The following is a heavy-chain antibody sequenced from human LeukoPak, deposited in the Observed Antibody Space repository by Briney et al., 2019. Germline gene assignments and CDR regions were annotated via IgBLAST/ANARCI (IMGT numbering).Heavy chain of an antibody. J-gene: IGHJ4*02. CDR2: IRYDGSNK. CDR3: AKDRIAAAGH. V-gene: IGHV3-30*02. D-gene: IGHD6-13*01. CDR1: GFTFSSYG. Sequence: GGSLGLSCAASGFTFSSYGMHWVRQAPGKGLEWVAFIRYDGSNKYYADSVKGRFTISRDNSKNTLYLQMNSLRAEDTAVYYCAKDRIAAAGHWGQGTLVTVSS.